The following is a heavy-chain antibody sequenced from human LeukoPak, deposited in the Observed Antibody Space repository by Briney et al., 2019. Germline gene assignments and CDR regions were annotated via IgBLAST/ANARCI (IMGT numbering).Heavy chain of an antibody. CDR1: GFTFSSYA. Sequence: PGGSLRLSCAASGFTFSSYAMSWVHQAPGKGLEWVSAISGSGGSTYYADSVKGRFTISRDNSKSTLYLQMNSLRAEDTAVYYCASPLVVVVRSDYFDYWGQGTLVTVSS. CDR3: ASPLVVVVRSDYFDY. CDR2: ISGSGGST. D-gene: IGHD3-22*01. J-gene: IGHJ4*02. V-gene: IGHV3-23*01.